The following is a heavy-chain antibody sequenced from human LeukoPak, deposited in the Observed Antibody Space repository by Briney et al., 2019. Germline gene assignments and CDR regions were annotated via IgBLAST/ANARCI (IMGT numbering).Heavy chain of an antibody. J-gene: IGHJ4*02. CDR1: GYTFTSFG. CDR2: INPDNGHT. D-gene: IGHD3-10*01. CDR3: AREDGLGSYYNGFDY. V-gene: IGHV1-18*01. Sequence: RASVKISCKASGYTFTSFGITWVRQAPGQGLQWMGWINPDNGHTIYGQNLQGRVTMTTDTSTTTVYLELRSLRSDDTAVYYCAREDGLGSYYNGFDYWGQGTLVTVSS.